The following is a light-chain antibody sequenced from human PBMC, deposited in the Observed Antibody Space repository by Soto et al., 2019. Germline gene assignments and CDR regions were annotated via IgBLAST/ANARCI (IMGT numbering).Light chain of an antibody. CDR1: SSDVGDYNY. CDR2: DVS. J-gene: IGLJ2*01. V-gene: IGLV2-14*03. CDR3: SSYTSSSTPL. Sequence: QSALTQPASVSGSPGQSISISCTGTSSDVGDYNYVSWYQQHPDKAPKLMIYDVSDRPSGVSDRFSGSKSGSSASLTISGLQAEDEADYYCSSYTSSSTPLFGGGTKLTVL.